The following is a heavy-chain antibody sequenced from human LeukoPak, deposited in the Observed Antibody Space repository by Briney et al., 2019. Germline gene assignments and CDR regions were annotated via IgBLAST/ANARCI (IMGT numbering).Heavy chain of an antibody. V-gene: IGHV4-39*01. D-gene: IGHD3-10*01. CDR1: GVSISSSYSY. J-gene: IGHJ5*02. CDR2: IYYTGNT. CDR3: ARLTTLVRGHRMFDP. Sequence: PSETLSLTCTVSGVSISSSYSYWGWIRQPPGMGLEWIGSIYYTGNTYYNASLKSQVSISIDTSKNQFSLKLSSVTAADTAVYYCARLTTLVRGHRMFDPWGQGTLVTVSS.